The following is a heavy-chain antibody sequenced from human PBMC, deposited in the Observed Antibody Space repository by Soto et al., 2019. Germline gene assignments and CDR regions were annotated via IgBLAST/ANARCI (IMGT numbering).Heavy chain of an antibody. CDR1: GGSFSGYY. CDR2: INHSGST. Sequence: QVQLQQWGAGLLKPSETLSLTCAVYGGSFSGYYWSWIRQPPGKGLAWIGEINHSGSTNYNPSLKSRVTISVDTSKNQFSLKLSSVTAADTAVYYCARKYSSGWYHFDYWGQGTLVTVSS. J-gene: IGHJ4*02. CDR3: ARKYSSGWYHFDY. V-gene: IGHV4-34*01. D-gene: IGHD6-19*01.